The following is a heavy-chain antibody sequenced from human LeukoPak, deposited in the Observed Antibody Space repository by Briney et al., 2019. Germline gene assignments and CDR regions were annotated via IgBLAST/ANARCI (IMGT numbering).Heavy chain of an antibody. CDR3: ARAQHPGYSNGGVDH. CDR2: ISFDGSNK. D-gene: IGHD6-25*01. CDR1: GITFNSYA. Sequence: GRSLRLSCAASGITFNSYAMYWVREAPGKGLEWVAVISFDGSNKYYADPVKGRFTISRDNSKNTLYLQMNSLRTEETAVYYCARAQHPGYSNGGVDHWGQGTLATVSS. V-gene: IGHV3-30-3*01. J-gene: IGHJ4*02.